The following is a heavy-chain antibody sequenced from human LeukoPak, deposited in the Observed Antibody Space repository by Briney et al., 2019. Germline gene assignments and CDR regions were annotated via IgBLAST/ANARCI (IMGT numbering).Heavy chain of an antibody. CDR1: GFTFSSYA. J-gene: IGHJ4*02. Sequence: GGSLRLSCAASGFTFSSYAMSWVRQAPGKGLEWVSGISGSGGSTYYADSVKGGFTISRDNSKNTLYLQMNSLRAEDTAVYYCAKVRDFWSGYYPLLLFDYWGQGTLVTVSS. V-gene: IGHV3-23*01. CDR3: AKVRDFWSGYYPLLLFDY. D-gene: IGHD3-3*01. CDR2: ISGSGGST.